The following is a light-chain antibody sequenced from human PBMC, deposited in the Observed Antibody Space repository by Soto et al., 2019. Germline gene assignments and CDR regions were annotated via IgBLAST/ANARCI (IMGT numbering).Light chain of an antibody. V-gene: IGLV2-14*01. CDR1: SSDIGRFYY. Sequence: QSVLTQPASVSGSPGQSITISCTGTSSDIGRFYYVSWYQQHPGKVPRLLIYEVTHRPSGISNRFSASKSGNTASLTISGLQVEDKADYYCGSLTTANTLIFGGGTKLTVL. CDR2: EVT. CDR3: GSLTTANTLI. J-gene: IGLJ2*01.